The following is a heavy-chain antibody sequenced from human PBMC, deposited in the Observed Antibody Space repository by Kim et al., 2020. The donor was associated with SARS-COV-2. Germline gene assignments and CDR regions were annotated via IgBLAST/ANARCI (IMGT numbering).Heavy chain of an antibody. CDR3: SPFDY. J-gene: IGHJ4*02. CDR2: SYLGRRK. V-gene: IGHV3-64D*09. Sequence: ISYLGRRKYYAASVRDRISSSRNKSKNILYLQMNSLKPEDTAVYYCSPFDYWGQGTLVTVSS.